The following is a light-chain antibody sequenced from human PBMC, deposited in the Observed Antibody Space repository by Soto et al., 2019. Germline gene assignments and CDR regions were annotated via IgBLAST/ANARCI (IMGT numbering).Light chain of an antibody. J-gene: IGKJ1*01. Sequence: DFQMTQSPSSLSASIGDRVTITCRASQSIRTHLNWYQQKPGKAPQLLIYAASRLQSGVPSRFSGSGSGTDFTLTISSLQPEDFATYYCQQSYSTMATFGQGTKVDIK. CDR1: QSIRTH. CDR2: AAS. V-gene: IGKV1-39*01. CDR3: QQSYSTMAT.